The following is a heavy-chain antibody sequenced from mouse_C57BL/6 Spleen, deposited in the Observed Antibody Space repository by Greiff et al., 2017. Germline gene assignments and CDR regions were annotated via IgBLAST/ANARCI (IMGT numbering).Heavy chain of an antibody. Sequence: EVKLMESGGGLVKPGGSLKLSCAASGFTFSSYAMSWVRQTPEKRLEWVATISDSGSYTYYPDNVKGRFTISRDNAKNNLYLQMSHLKSEDTAMYYCARDKDYGSSYNYAMDYWGQGTSVTVSS. D-gene: IGHD1-1*01. CDR3: ARDKDYGSSYNYAMDY. V-gene: IGHV5-4*01. CDR2: ISDSGSYT. CDR1: GFTFSSYA. J-gene: IGHJ4*01.